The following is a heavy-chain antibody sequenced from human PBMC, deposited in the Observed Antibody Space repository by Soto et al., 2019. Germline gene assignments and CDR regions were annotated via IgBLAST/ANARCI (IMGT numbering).Heavy chain of an antibody. CDR1: GYTFTGYY. Sequence: QVQLVQSGAEVKKPGASVKVSCKASGYTFTGYYMHWVRQAPGQGLEWMGWINPNSGGTNYAQKFQGRVTMTRDTSISTAYMELSRLRSDDTAVYYCARAPHYYDFWSGPPRHGFDPWGQGTLVTVSS. J-gene: IGHJ5*02. CDR2: INPNSGGT. CDR3: ARAPHYYDFWSGPPRHGFDP. V-gene: IGHV1-2*02. D-gene: IGHD3-3*01.